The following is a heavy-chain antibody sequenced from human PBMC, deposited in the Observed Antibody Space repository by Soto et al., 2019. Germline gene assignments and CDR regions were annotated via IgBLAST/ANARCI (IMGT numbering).Heavy chain of an antibody. Sequence: SETLSLTCTVSGGSISSGGYYWSWIRQHPGKGLEWIGYTYYSGSTYYNPSLKSRVTISVDTSKNQFSLKLSSVTAADTAVYYCASGRGYCSGGSCYSTHAFDIWGQGTMVTVSS. CDR2: TYYSGST. J-gene: IGHJ3*02. CDR1: GGSISSGGYY. D-gene: IGHD2-15*01. V-gene: IGHV4-31*03. CDR3: ASGRGYCSGGSCYSTHAFDI.